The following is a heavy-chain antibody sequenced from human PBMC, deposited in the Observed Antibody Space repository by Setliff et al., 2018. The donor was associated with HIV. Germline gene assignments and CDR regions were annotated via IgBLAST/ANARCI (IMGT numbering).Heavy chain of an antibody. CDR1: GYTFTGYY. J-gene: IGHJ4*02. D-gene: IGHD3-9*01. V-gene: IGHV1-46*01. CDR3: ARDLSISNPYYDILTGPGVY. CDR2: INPSGGST. Sequence: ASVKVSCKASGYTFTGYYVHWVRQAPGQGLEWMGAINPSGGSTRYAQKFQGRVTMTRDTSTSTVYMELSSLRSEDTAVYYCARDLSISNPYYDILTGPGVYWGQGTLVTVSS.